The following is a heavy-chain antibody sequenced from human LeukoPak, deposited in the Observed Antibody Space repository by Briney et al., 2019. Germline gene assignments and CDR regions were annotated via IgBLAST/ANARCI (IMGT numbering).Heavy chain of an antibody. CDR2: ISWDGGST. J-gene: IGHJ6*03. CDR3: AKDIYYDSSGYMDV. CDR1: GFTFDDYA. Sequence: PGGSLRLSCAASGFTFDDYAMHWVRQAPGKGLEWVSLISWDGGSTYYADSVKGRFTISRDNSKNSLYLRMNSLRAEDTALYYCAKDIYYDSSGYMDVWGKGTTVTVSS. D-gene: IGHD3-22*01. V-gene: IGHV3-43D*04.